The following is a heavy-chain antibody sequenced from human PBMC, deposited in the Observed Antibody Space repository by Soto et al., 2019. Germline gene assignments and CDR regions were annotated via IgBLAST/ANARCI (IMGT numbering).Heavy chain of an antibody. CDR2: ISGGSGFI. CDR3: ARDLRIRSSSGDV. CDR1: GFTFNSYS. D-gene: IGHD6-6*01. Sequence: EVQLVESGGGLVKPGGSLRLSCVASGFTFNSYSMNWVRQAPGKGLEWVSCISGGSGFIYYADSVKGRFTISRDNAKKSLFLQMNSLRAEDTGVYYCARDLRIRSSSGDVWGQGTTVTVSS. J-gene: IGHJ6*02. V-gene: IGHV3-21*01.